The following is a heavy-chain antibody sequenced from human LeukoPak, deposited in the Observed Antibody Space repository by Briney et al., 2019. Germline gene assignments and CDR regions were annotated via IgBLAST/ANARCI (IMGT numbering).Heavy chain of an antibody. D-gene: IGHD2-2*01. CDR1: GYTFTSYD. Sequence: ASVKVSCKASGYTFTSYDINWVRQAPGQGPEWMGWMNPNSGNTGYAQKFQGRVTMTRNTSISTAYMELSSLRSEDTAVYYCARAQGILGYCSSTSCYYYYYYGMDVWGQGTTVTVSS. V-gene: IGHV1-8*01. CDR3: ARAQGILGYCSSTSCYYYYYYGMDV. J-gene: IGHJ6*02. CDR2: MNPNSGNT.